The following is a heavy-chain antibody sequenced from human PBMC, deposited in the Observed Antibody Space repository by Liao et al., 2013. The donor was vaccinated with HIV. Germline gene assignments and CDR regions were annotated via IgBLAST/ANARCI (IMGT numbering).Heavy chain of an antibody. CDR3: ARDRRATVTTLSGGWYFDL. Sequence: QVQLQESGPGLVKPSQTLSLTCTVSGGSISSGSYYWSWIRQPAGKGLEWIGRIYTSGSTNYNPSLKSRVTISVDTSKNQFSLKLSSVTAADTAVYYCARDRRATVTTLSGGWYFDLWGRGTLVTVSS. CDR2: IYTSGST. CDR1: GGSISSGSYY. V-gene: IGHV4-61*02. J-gene: IGHJ2*01. D-gene: IGHD4-17*01.